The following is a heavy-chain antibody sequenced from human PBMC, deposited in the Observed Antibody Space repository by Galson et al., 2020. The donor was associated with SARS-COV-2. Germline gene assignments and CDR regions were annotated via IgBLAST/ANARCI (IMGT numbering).Heavy chain of an antibody. J-gene: IGHJ5*02. CDR1: GDSVSSNT. CDR2: TYYRSKWYN. V-gene: IGHV6-1*01. Sequence: SQTLSLTCAISGDSVSSNTWNWVRPSPSRGLEWLGRTYYRSKWYNAYAVFVKSRISINADTSQNQFSLQLSSVTPEDTAMCYCVRGGWSSRSWYGRTSVWFAPAGQGTLVTVSS. CDR3: VRGGWSSRSWYGRTSVWFAP. D-gene: IGHD6-13*01.